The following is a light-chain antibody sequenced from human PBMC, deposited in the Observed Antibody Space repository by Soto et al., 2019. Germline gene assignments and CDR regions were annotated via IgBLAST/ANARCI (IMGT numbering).Light chain of an antibody. CDR1: QSVGRSY. CDR2: GIS. V-gene: IGKV3-20*01. Sequence: IVLTQSPGTLSLSAGERATLSCWASQSVGRSYLAWYQQKPGQAPRLLISGISKRATGIPDRFSGGGSGTDFTLTISRLESEDFALYICHQYDGSPITFGQGTRLEIK. CDR3: HQYDGSPIT. J-gene: IGKJ5*01.